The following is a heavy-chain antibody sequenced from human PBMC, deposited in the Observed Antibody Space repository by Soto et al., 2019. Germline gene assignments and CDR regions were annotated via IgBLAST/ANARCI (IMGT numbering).Heavy chain of an antibody. CDR2: ISGSGGST. D-gene: IGHD6-19*01. J-gene: IGHJ4*02. CDR3: ASRSSGWYFDY. Sequence: EVQLLESGGGLVQPGGSLRLSCAASGFTFSNYAMKWVRQAPGKGLEWVSVISGSGGSTYYADSVKGRFTLSRDNSKNTLYLQMISLIAEDTAVYYWASRSSGWYFDYWGQGTLVTVSS. CDR1: GFTFSNYA. V-gene: IGHV3-23*01.